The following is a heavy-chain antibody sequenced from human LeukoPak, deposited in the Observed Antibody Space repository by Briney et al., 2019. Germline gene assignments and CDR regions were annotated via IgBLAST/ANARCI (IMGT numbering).Heavy chain of an antibody. V-gene: IGHV3-64*01. Sequence: PGGSLRLSCAASGFTFSSYAMRWVRQAPGKGLEYVSAISSNGGSTYYANSVKGRFTISRDNSKNTLYLQMGSLRAEDMAVYYCARGQRGSGFDYWGQGTLVTVSS. CDR3: ARGQRGSGFDY. CDR2: ISSNGGST. D-gene: IGHD3-10*01. J-gene: IGHJ4*02. CDR1: GFTFSSYA.